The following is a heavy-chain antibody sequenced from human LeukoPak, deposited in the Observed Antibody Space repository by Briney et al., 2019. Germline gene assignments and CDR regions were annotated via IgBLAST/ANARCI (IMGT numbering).Heavy chain of an antibody. CDR3: ARRSTGYSSGWYLTFFDY. D-gene: IGHD6-19*01. J-gene: IGHJ4*02. CDR2: IYPGDSDT. V-gene: IGHV5-51*01. Sequence: GESLKISCKGSGYSFTSYWIGWVRPMPGKGLEWMGIIYPGDSDTRYSPSFQGQVTISADKSISTAYLQWSSLKASDTAMYYCARRSTGYSSGWYLTFFDYWGQGTLVTVSS. CDR1: GYSFTSYW.